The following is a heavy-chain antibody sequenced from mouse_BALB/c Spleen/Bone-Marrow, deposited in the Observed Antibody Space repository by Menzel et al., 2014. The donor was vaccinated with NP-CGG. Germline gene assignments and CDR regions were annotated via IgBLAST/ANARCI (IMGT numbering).Heavy chain of an antibody. CDR3: ARRSDYDYFDY. D-gene: IGHD2-4*01. Sequence: EVQLVESGGDIVKPGGSLKLSCAASGFTFSSYGMSWVRQSPDKRPEWVATISSGGSNTFYPDNVKGRFTISRDNAKNTLYLQMSSLKSEDTAMYYCARRSDYDYFDYWGRGTTLTVSS. CDR2: ISSGGSNT. V-gene: IGHV5-6*01. J-gene: IGHJ2*01. CDR1: GFTFSSYG.